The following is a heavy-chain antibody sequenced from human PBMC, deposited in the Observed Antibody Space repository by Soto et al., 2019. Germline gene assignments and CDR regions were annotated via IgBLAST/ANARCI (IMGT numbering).Heavy chain of an antibody. D-gene: IGHD4-17*01. CDR3: TRDRDYGDYGWFDP. CDR1: GFTFGDYA. V-gene: IGHV3-49*03. Sequence: GSLRLSCTASGFTFGDYAMSWFRQAPGKGLEWVGFIRSKAYGGKKEYAASVKGRFTISRDDSKSIAYLQMNSLKTDDTAVYYCTRDRDYGDYGWFDPWGQGTLVTVSS. J-gene: IGHJ5*02. CDR2: IRSKAYGGKK.